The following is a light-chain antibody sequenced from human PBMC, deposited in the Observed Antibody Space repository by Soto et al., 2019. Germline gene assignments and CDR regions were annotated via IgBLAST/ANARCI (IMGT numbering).Light chain of an antibody. J-gene: IGKJ2*01. Sequence: EIVMTQSPATLSVSPGERATLSCRASQSVSSNLAWYQQKPGQPPSLLIYGASARATGITARFSGSGSGTEFTLTISNLQSEDFALYYCQHYNNWPFPFGQGTKLEIK. CDR1: QSVSSN. CDR2: GAS. V-gene: IGKV3-15*01. CDR3: QHYNNWPFP.